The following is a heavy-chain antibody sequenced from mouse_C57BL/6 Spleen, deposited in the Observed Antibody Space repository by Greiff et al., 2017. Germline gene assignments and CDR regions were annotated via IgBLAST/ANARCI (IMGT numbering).Heavy chain of an antibody. D-gene: IGHD2-10*01. J-gene: IGHJ1*03. V-gene: IGHV2-2*01. CDR2: IWSGGST. CDR3: ATYYGNSGWYFDV. CDR1: GFSLTSYG. Sequence: VQLKESGPGLVQPSQSLSITCTVSGFSLTSYGVHWVRQSPGKGLEWLGVIWSGGSTDYNAAFISRLSISKDNSKSQVFFKMNSLQADDTAIYYCATYYGNSGWYFDVWGTGTTVTVSS.